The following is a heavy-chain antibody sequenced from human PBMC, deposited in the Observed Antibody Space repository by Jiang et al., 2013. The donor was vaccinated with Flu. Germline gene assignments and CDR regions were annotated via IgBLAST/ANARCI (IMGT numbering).Heavy chain of an antibody. D-gene: IGHD4-11*01. CDR2: ITYSGTT. V-gene: IGHV4-59*11. CDR1: GDSITRHC. J-gene: IGHJ4*02. CDR3: ASAPMKSNCEFFDS. Sequence: GPGLVKPSETLSVTCNVTGDSITRHCWSWIRQCPGKGLEWIGYITYSGTTNFHPTLKSRISMSVDTSRKQFSLKMKSVTAADTAVYYCASAPMKSNCEFFDSWGQGALVTVSA.